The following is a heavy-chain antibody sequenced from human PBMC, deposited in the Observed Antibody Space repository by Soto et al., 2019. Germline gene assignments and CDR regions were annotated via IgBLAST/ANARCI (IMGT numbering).Heavy chain of an antibody. CDR1: RGTFSSYA. CDR3: ARDDSSPHYRMDV. V-gene: IGHV1-69*05. CDR2: IIPIFGTA. J-gene: IGHJ6*01. Sequence: RAAVKVSCKASRGTFSSYASSWLRQAPGQGLEWMGGIIPIFGTANYAQKCQGRVTMTRDTSKSTVYMELSSLRSEDTAVYYCARDDSSPHYRMDVWGQGTTVTVSS. D-gene: IGHD3-22*01.